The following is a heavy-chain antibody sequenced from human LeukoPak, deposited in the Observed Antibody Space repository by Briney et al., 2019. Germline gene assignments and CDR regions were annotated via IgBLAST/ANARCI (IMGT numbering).Heavy chain of an antibody. CDR3: AREGNEAVAGTGAFDI. V-gene: IGHV1-18*01. CDR2: ISAYNGNT. CDR1: GYTFTSYG. Sequence: ASVKVSCKASGYTFTSYGISWVRQAPGQGLEWLGWISAYNGNTNYAQKLQGRVTMTTDTSTSTDYMELRSLRSDDTAVYYCAREGNEAVAGTGAFDIWGQGTMVTVSS. J-gene: IGHJ3*02. D-gene: IGHD6-19*01.